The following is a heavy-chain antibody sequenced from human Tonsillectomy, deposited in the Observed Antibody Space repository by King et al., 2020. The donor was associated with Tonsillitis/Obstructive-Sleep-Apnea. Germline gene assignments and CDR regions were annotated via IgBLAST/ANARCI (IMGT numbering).Heavy chain of an antibody. CDR2: ILNDGSNQ. Sequence: QLVQSGGGVVQPGRSLRLSCAASGFTFSHYGMHWVRQAPGKGLEWVAVILNDGSNQYYADSVKGRFTISRDNSKNTVYLQMNSLRAEDTAVYFCARQLYPYDCDYWGQGTLVTVSS. CDR3: ARQLYPYDCDY. V-gene: IGHV3-33*01. CDR1: GFTFSHYG. D-gene: IGHD1-1*01. J-gene: IGHJ4*02.